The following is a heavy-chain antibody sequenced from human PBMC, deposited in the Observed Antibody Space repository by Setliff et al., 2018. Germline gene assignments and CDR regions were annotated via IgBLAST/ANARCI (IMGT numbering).Heavy chain of an antibody. CDR3: ARVESGSSGSSLNY. D-gene: IGHD3-10*01. Sequence: SETLSLTCAVYGGSFSGYYWSWIRQPPGKRLEWIGEIIHSGSTNFNPSLKSRVNISVDTSKSQFSLKMTSVTAADTAVYYCARVESGSSGSSLNYWGQGNLVTVSS. CDR1: GGSFSGYY. CDR2: IIHSGST. J-gene: IGHJ4*02. V-gene: IGHV4-34*12.